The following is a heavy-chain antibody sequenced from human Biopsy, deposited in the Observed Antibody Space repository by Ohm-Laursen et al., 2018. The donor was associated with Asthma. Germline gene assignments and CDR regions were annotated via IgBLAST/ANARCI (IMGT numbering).Heavy chain of an antibody. CDR1: GFSFSRYG. J-gene: IGHJ6*02. D-gene: IGHD2-21*02. CDR2: ISFDGSNK. CDR3: ASYEVVTAILPMDV. V-gene: IGHV3-30*03. Sequence: SLRLSCSASGFSFSRYGMHWVRQAPGKGLEWVAVISFDGSNKYYGDSVKGRFTIARDNSKNTVYLQMNSLRAEDTAVYYCASYEVVTAILPMDVWGQGTTVTVSS.